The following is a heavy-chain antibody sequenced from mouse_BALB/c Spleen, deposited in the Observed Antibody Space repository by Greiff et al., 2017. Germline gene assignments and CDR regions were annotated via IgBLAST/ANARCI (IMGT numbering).Heavy chain of an antibody. J-gene: IGHJ1*01. D-gene: IGHD2-1*01. CDR2: ISSGSSTI. CDR1: GFTFSSFG. Sequence: EVMLVESGGGLVKPGGSLKLSCAASGFTFSSFGMHWVRQAPEKGLEWVAYISSGSSTIYYADTVKGRFTISRDNPKNTLFLQMTSLRSEDTAMYYCARNGNWSYWYFDVWGAGTTVTVSS. CDR3: ARNGNWSYWYFDV. V-gene: IGHV5-17*02.